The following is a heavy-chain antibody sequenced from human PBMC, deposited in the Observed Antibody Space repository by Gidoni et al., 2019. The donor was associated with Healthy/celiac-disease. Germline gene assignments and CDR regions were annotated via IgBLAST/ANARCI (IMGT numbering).Heavy chain of an antibody. CDR1: GLTLINAR. CDR3: TTDPHIVVVPAASRYYYGMDV. D-gene: IGHD2-2*01. CDR2: IKSKTDGGTT. V-gene: IGHV3-15*01. Sequence: EVQLVESGGGLVKPGGSLRLSCAASGLTLINARMRWVRQAPGKGLEWVGRIKSKTDGGTTDYAAPVKGRFTISRDDSKNTLYLQMNSLKAEDTAVYYCTTDPHIVVVPAASRYYYGMDVWGQGTTVTVSS. J-gene: IGHJ6*02.